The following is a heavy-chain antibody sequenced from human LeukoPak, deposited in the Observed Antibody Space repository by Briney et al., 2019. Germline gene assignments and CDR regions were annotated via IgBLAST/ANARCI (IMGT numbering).Heavy chain of an antibody. J-gene: IGHJ4*02. D-gene: IGHD4-17*01. Sequence: ASVKVSCKASGYTFTSYYMHWVRQAPGEGLEWMGIINPSGGSTSYAQKFQGRVTMTRDTSTSTVYMELSSLRSEDTAVYYCARDRDYGDYDYYFDYWGQGTLVTVSS. CDR3: ARDRDYGDYDYYFDY. V-gene: IGHV1-46*01. CDR1: GYTFTSYY. CDR2: INPSGGST.